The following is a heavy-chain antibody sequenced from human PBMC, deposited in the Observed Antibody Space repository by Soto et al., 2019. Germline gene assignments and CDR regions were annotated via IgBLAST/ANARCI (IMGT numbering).Heavy chain of an antibody. V-gene: IGHV1-18*01. CDR1: GYTFTSYG. CDR2: ISAYNGNT. D-gene: IGHD3-16*01. CDR3: ARCPQSEVGDYYYYMDV. J-gene: IGHJ6*03. Sequence: ASVKVSCKASGYTFTSYGISWVRQAPGQGLEWMGWISAYNGNTNYAQKLQGRVTMTTDTSTSTAYMELRSLRSDDTAVYYCARCPQSEVGDYYYYMDVWGKGTTVTVSS.